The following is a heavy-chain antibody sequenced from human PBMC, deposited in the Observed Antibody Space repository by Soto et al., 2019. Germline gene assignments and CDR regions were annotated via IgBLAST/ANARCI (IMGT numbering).Heavy chain of an antibody. Sequence: QVRLVESGGGVVQPGRSLRLSCAASGFPFSHYAMHWVRRAPGKGLEWVAVISFDGRTNVQYAESVKGRFSISRDNSKTTLYLQMDSLKSDDTALYYCARDEDFGSTIGYFDYWGQGTLVTVSS. J-gene: IGHJ4*02. CDR2: ISFDGRTNV. V-gene: IGHV3-30*04. D-gene: IGHD3-10*01. CDR1: GFPFSHYA. CDR3: ARDEDFGSTIGYFDY.